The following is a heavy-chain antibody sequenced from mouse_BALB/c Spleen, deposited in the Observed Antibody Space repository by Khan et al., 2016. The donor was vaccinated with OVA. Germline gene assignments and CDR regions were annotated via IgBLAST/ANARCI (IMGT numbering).Heavy chain of an antibody. J-gene: IGHJ2*01. CDR3: ARFYGSSFAN. D-gene: IGHD1-1*01. CDR1: GYSFTGYF. V-gene: IGHV1-20*02. CDR2: INPHIGET. Sequence: EVQLVESGPELVKPGASVKISCKASGYSFTGYFMNWVMQSHGKRLEWIGRINPHIGETFYNQKFKGKATLTVDESSSTAHMELRSLASEDSAVYYCARFYGSSFANWGQGTTLTVSS.